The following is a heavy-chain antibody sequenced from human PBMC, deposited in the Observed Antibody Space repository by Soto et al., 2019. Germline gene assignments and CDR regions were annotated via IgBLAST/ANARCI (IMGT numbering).Heavy chain of an antibody. CDR3: VRQGSGSYYFSRASLSDWFDP. V-gene: IGHV4-39*01. D-gene: IGHD3-10*01. J-gene: IGHJ5*02. CDR2: IYYSGST. CDR1: GGSTSSSSYY. Sequence: SETLSLTCTVSGGSTSSSSYYWGWIRQPPGKGLEWIGSIYYSGSTYYNPSLKSRVTISVDTSKNQFSLKLSSVTAADTAVYYCVRQGSGSYYFSRASLSDWFDPWGQGTLVTGSS.